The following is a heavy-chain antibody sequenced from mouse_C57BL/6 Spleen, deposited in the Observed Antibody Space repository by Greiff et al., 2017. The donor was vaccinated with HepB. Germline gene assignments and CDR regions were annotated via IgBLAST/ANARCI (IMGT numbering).Heavy chain of an antibody. J-gene: IGHJ4*01. Sequence: QVQLQQSGPELVKPGASVKLSCKASGYTFTSYWMHWVKQRPGQGLEWIGEIDPSDSYTNYNQKFKGKSTLTVDKSSSTAYMQLSSLTSEASAVYYCARGGGNYRENAMDYWGQGTSVTVSS. D-gene: IGHD2-1*01. CDR2: IDPSDSYT. V-gene: IGHV1-69*01. CDR3: ARGGGNYRENAMDY. CDR1: GYTFTSYW.